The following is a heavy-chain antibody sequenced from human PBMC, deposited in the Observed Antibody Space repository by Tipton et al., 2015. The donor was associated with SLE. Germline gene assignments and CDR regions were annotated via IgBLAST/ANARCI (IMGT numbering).Heavy chain of an antibody. Sequence: TLSLTCTVSGGSISSSSYYWGWIRQPPGKGLEWIGRIYYSGSSYYNPSLKSRVTISVDTSKNQFSLKLSSVTAADTAVYYCARDNLTGPNRAFDIWGQGTMVTVSS. V-gene: IGHV4-39*07. CDR2: IYYSGSS. D-gene: IGHD3-9*01. CDR3: ARDNLTGPNRAFDI. CDR1: GGSISSSSYY. J-gene: IGHJ3*02.